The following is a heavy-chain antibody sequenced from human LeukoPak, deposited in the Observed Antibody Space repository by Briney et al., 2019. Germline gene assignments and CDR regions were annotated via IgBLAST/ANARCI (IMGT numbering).Heavy chain of an antibody. V-gene: IGHV3-7*01. CDR1: GFIFSDFW. J-gene: IGHJ4*02. CDR2: MNRDGSEK. D-gene: IGHD2-2*01. Sequence: GGSLRLSCAASGFIFSDFWMTWVRQAPGKGLEWVANMNRDGSEKHYVDSVKGRFTISSDNAKNSLYLQMNSLRAEDTAVYCCAKYDYCIITSCTTRRFDYWGQGTLVTVSS. CDR3: AKYDYCIITSCTTRRFDY.